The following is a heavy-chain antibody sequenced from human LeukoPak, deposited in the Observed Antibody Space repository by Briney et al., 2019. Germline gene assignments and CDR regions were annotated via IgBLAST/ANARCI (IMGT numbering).Heavy chain of an antibody. D-gene: IGHD3/OR15-3a*01. Sequence: QSGGSLRLSCAASGLTFSSYAMHWVRQAPGKGLEWVAVISYDGSNKYYADSVKGRFTISRDNSKNTLYLQMNSLRAEDTAVYYCAKAVGFLFWYDYWGQGTLVTVSS. J-gene: IGHJ4*02. CDR2: ISYDGSNK. CDR1: GLTFSSYA. CDR3: AKAVGFLFWYDY. V-gene: IGHV3-30-3*01.